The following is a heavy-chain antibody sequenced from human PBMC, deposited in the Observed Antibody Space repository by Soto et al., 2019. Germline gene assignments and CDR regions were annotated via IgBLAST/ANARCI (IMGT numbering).Heavy chain of an antibody. J-gene: IGHJ6*02. Sequence: ASVKVSCKASGDTFTNDGISGVRQAPGQGLEWMGWISAYNGNTNYAQKLQGRVTMTTDTSTSTAYMELRSLRSDDTAVYYCARDYCSSSSCYGAYYYYGMDVWDQGTTVTVSS. CDR1: GDTFTNDG. V-gene: IGHV1-18*01. CDR3: ARDYCSSSSCYGAYYYYGMDV. CDR2: ISAYNGNT. D-gene: IGHD2-2*01.